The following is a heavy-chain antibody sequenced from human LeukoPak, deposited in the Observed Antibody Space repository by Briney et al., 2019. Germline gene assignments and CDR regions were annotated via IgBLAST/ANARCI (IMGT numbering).Heavy chain of an antibody. D-gene: IGHD6-13*01. CDR2: ISAYNGNT. V-gene: IGHV1-18*01. CDR3: ARGGRNLPSSSWYGDFDY. Sequence: VASVKVSFKASGYTFIINGISWVRQAPGQGLEWMGWISAYNGNTNYAQKVQGRVTMTTDTSTSTGYMELSSLRSDDTAVYYCARGGRNLPSSSWYGDFDYWCQGTLVTVSS. J-gene: IGHJ4*02. CDR1: GYTFIING.